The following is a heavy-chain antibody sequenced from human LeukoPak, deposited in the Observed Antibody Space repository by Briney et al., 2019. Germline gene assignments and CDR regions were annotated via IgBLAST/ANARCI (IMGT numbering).Heavy chain of an antibody. CDR3: ARALWELRSSAFFDY. CDR2: ISGSSSYI. CDR1: GFTFSTYI. V-gene: IGHV3-21*06. Sequence: GGSLRLSCAASGFTFSTYIMNWVRQAPAKGLEWVSSISGSSSYIYYADSVKGRFTISRDNAKNSLYLQMNSLRAEDTAVYYCARALWELRSSAFFDYWGQGTLVTVSS. J-gene: IGHJ4*02. D-gene: IGHD1-26*01.